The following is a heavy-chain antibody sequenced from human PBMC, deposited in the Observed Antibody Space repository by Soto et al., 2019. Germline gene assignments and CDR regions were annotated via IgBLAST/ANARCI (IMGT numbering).Heavy chain of an antibody. V-gene: IGHV3-15*07. CDR3: TSGSVEGV. J-gene: IGHJ6*02. Sequence: EAQLVESGGGLVKPGVSLRLSCAASGFTISNAWMNWVRQAPGKGLEWVGRIKTNGEGGTTDYAAPVKGRFVISRDDSKNTLYLQMNSLRPDDTAVYYCTSGSVEGVWGQGTTVTVSS. CDR1: GFTISNAW. CDR2: IKTNGEGGTT. D-gene: IGHD2-15*01.